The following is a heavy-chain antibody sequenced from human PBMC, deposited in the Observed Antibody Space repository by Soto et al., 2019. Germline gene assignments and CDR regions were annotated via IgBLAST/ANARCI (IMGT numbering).Heavy chain of an antibody. CDR1: GGTFSSYA. Sequence: GASVKVSCKASGGTFSSYAISWVRQAPGQGLEWMGGIIPIFGTANYAQKFQGRVTITADESTSTAYMELSSLRSEDTAVYYCASIAARPGGWWFDPWGQGTQVTVSS. CDR2: IIPIFGTA. V-gene: IGHV1-69*13. CDR3: ASIAARPGGWWFDP. D-gene: IGHD6-6*01. J-gene: IGHJ5*02.